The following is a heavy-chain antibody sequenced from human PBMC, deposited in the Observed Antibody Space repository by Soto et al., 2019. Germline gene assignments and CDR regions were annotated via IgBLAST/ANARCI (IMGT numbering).Heavy chain of an antibody. Sequence: SVKVSCKASGGTFSSYAISWVRQAPGQGLEWMGGIIPIFGTANYAQKFQGRVTITADESTSTAYMELSSLRSEDTAVYYCARDPTFYCSSTSCYDWGQGTLVTVSS. V-gene: IGHV1-69*13. CDR1: GGTFSSYA. CDR2: IIPIFGTA. CDR3: ARDPTFYCSSTSCYD. J-gene: IGHJ4*02. D-gene: IGHD2-2*01.